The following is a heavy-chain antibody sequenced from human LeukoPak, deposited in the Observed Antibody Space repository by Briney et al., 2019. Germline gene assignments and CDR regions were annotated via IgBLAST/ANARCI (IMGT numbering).Heavy chain of an antibody. CDR1: GGSFSSYV. CDR2: IIPVLGVS. CDR3: ASTSIAVAALGTQWDY. Sequence: GASVNVSCKASGGSFSSYVITRVRQAPGQGLEWMGRIIPVLGVSNFAQKFQGRVTITADKSTNTAHMELSRLESGDTAVYYCASTSIAVAALGTQWDYWGQGTLVTVSS. V-gene: IGHV1-69*04. J-gene: IGHJ4*02. D-gene: IGHD6-19*01.